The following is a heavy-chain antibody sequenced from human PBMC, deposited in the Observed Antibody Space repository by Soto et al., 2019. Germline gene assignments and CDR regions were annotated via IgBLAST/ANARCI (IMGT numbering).Heavy chain of an antibody. V-gene: IGHV1-18*01. CDR1: GYTFSSYG. Sequence: QVQLVQSGAEVKKPGASVKVSCKASGYTFSSYGISWVRQAPGQGLEWMGWISAYNGNTNYAQKLKGRVTMTTDTSTSTAYMELRSLRSDDTAVYYCARDPRQVGIAAAPPGEYYYGMDVWGQGTTVTVSS. J-gene: IGHJ6*02. CDR3: ARDPRQVGIAAAPPGEYYYGMDV. D-gene: IGHD6-13*01. CDR2: ISAYNGNT.